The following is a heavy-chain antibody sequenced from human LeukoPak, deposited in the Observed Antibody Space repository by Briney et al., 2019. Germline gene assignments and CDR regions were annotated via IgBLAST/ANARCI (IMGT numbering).Heavy chain of an antibody. CDR1: GIIFSNYE. CDR2: VSYDGRKT. J-gene: IGHJ4*02. Sequence: GGSLRLSCVASGIIFSNYEMHWVRQAPGKGLEWVSLVSYDGRKTYYADSVKGRFTISRDNSKNTVYLQMNSLRTEDTAVYYCAGDYDYWGQGSLVTVSS. V-gene: IGHV3-30*04. CDR3: AGDYDY.